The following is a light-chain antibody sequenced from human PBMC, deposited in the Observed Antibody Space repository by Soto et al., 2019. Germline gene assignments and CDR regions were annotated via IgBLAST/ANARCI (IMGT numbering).Light chain of an antibody. J-gene: IGKJ2*01. V-gene: IGKV3-20*01. CDR3: QQYGSSPNT. CDR1: QSVSSSY. Sequence: EIVLTQSPGTLSLSPGERATLSCRASQSVSSSYLAWYQQKPGQAPRLLIYGASSRATDIPDRFSGSGSGTDFTLTISRLEPEDFAVYYCQQYGSSPNTFGQGTKLDIK. CDR2: GAS.